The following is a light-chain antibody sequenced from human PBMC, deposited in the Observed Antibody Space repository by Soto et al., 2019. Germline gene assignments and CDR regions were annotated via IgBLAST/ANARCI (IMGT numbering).Light chain of an antibody. Sequence: EIVLTQSQATLSLSPGERATLSCMASQSVSNYLAWYQQKPGQAPRLLIYDASNRATGIPARFSGRGSGADFTLTISSLEPEDFAVYYCQQRSNWPPTFGPGTTVDIK. V-gene: IGKV3-11*01. J-gene: IGKJ3*01. CDR3: QQRSNWPPT. CDR1: QSVSNY. CDR2: DAS.